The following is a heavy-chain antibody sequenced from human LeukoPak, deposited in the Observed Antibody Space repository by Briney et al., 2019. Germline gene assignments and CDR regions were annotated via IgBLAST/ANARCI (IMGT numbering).Heavy chain of an antibody. D-gene: IGHD5-18*01. V-gene: IGHV4-59*08. CDR2: IYYSGST. CDR1: GGSISSYY. CDR3: ARHGDTAMVTGYYGMDV. J-gene: IGHJ6*02. Sequence: PSETLSLTCTVSGGSISSYYWSWIRQPPGKGLEWIGYIYYSGSTNYNPSLKSRVTISVDTSKNQFSLKLSSVTAADTAVYYCARHGDTAMVTGYYGMDVWGQGTTVTVSS.